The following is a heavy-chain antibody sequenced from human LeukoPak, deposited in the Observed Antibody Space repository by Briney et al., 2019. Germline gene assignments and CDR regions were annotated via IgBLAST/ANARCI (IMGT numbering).Heavy chain of an antibody. J-gene: IGHJ4*02. V-gene: IGHV4-34*01. CDR3: ARSYSSWKYFDY. CDR2: INPSGTT. Sequence: SETLSLTCGVYGESFSSHYWSWVRQPPGKGLEWIGEINPSGTTVNNPSLKSRITMSVDTSKNQFSLNLSSVTAADTAVYYCARSYSSWKYFDYWGQGTLVSVSS. CDR1: GESFSSHY. D-gene: IGHD6-6*01.